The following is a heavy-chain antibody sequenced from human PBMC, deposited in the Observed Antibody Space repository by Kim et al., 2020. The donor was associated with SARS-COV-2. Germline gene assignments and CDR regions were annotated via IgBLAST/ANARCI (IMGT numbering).Heavy chain of an antibody. J-gene: IGHJ6*03. V-gene: IGHV3-48*03. CDR2: ISSSGSTI. Sequence: GGSLRLSCAASGFTFSSYEMNWVRQATGKGLEWVSYISSSGSTIYYADSVKGRFTISRDNAKNSLYLQMNSLRAEDTAVYYCAREGWKPAAIGPYYYYYMDVWGKGTTVTVSS. D-gene: IGHD2-2*02. CDR1: GFTFSSYE. CDR3: AREGWKPAAIGPYYYYYMDV.